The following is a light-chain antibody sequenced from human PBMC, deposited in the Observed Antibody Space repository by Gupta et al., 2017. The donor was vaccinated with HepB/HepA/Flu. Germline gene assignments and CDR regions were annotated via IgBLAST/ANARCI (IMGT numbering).Light chain of an antibody. J-gene: IGKJ3*01. CDR2: AAS. V-gene: IGKV1-6*01. CDR3: LQDFIHPFT. CDR1: QGIRID. Sequence: AIQMTQSPSSLSASVGDRVTITCRASQGIRIDLGWYQQKPGKAPKLLIYAASSLQSGVSSRFSGSGSGTDFTLTISSLQPEDFATYYCLQDFIHPFTFGPGTKVDIK.